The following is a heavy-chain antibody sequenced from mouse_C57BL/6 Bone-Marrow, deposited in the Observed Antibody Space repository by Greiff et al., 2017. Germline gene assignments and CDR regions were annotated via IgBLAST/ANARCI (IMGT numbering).Heavy chain of an antibody. Sequence: QVQLQQSGPELVKPGASVKLSCKASGYTFTSYDINWVKQRPGQGLEWIGWIYPRAGSTKYNEKFKGKATLTVDTSSSTAYMELHSLTSEDSAVYFCACLAYWGQGTLVTVSA. CDR3: ACLAY. J-gene: IGHJ3*01. CDR1: GYTFTSYD. CDR2: IYPRAGST. V-gene: IGHV1-85*01.